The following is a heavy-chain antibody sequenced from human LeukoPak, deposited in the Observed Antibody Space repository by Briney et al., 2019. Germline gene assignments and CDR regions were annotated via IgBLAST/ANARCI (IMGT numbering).Heavy chain of an antibody. D-gene: IGHD3-10*02. CDR1: GFTFSSYE. CDR3: AELGITMIGGV. V-gene: IGHV3-48*03. Sequence: GGSLRLSCAASGFTFSSYEMNLVRQAPGEGLEGVSYISSSGSTIYYADAVKGRFTISRDNAKNSLYLQMNSLRAKDTAVYYCAELGITMIGGVWGKGTTVTISS. J-gene: IGHJ6*04. CDR2: ISSSGSTI.